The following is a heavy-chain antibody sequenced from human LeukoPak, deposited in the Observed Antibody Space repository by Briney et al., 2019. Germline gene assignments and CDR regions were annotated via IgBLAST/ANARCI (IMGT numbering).Heavy chain of an antibody. D-gene: IGHD2-2*01. Sequence: GASVXXSCKAXGYTFTGYYMHWVRQAPGQGLEWMGWINPNSGGTKYAQRFQGRVTMNRETSISTAYMELSRLRSDDTAVYYCAKDTSPPDWFDPWGQGTLVTVSS. CDR1: GYTFTGYY. J-gene: IGHJ5*02. V-gene: IGHV1-2*02. CDR2: INPNSGGT. CDR3: AKDTSPPDWFDP.